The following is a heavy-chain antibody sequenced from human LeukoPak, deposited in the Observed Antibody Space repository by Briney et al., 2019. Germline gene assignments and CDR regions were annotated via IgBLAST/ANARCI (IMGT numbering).Heavy chain of an antibody. Sequence: ASVKVSCKASGYTFTSYGISWVRQAPGQGLEWMGWISAYNGNTNYAQKLQGRVTMTTDTSASTAYMELSSLRSEDMAVYYCARGSSSQAFDYWGQGTLVTVSS. J-gene: IGHJ4*02. CDR2: ISAYNGNT. V-gene: IGHV1-18*03. CDR3: ARGSSSQAFDY. D-gene: IGHD6-6*01. CDR1: GYTFTSYG.